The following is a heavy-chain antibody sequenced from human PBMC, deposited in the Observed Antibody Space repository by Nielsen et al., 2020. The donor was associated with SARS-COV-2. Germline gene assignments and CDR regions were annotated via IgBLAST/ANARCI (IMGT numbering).Heavy chain of an antibody. V-gene: IGHV1-46*01. J-gene: IGHJ4*02. CDR3: ARDSSGTYRRVDY. D-gene: IGHD3-22*01. Sequence: ASVKVSCKASGYTFTNNYMHWVRQAPGQGPEWMGLIKPTNGGTTYAQKFLGRVTMTRDTSTSTVYMELSSLRSDDTAVYYCARDSSGTYRRVDYWGQGTLVTVSS. CDR2: IKPTNGGT. CDR1: GYTFTNNY.